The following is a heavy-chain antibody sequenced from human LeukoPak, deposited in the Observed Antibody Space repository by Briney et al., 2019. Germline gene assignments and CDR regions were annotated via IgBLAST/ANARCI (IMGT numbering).Heavy chain of an antibody. J-gene: IGHJ4*02. D-gene: IGHD6-13*01. Sequence: SQTLSLTCAISGDSVSSNSAAWNWIRQSPSRGLEWLGRTYYRSKWYNDYAVSVKGRIAINPDTSKNQFSLQLNSVTPEDTAVYYCARAKGRSPLFDYWGQGALVTVSS. CDR1: GDSVSSNSAA. CDR3: ARAKGRSPLFDY. V-gene: IGHV6-1*01. CDR2: TYYRSKWYN.